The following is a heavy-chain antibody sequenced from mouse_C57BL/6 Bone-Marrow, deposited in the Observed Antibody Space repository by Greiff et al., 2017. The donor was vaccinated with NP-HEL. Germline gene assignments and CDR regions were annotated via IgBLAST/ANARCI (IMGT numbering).Heavy chain of an antibody. J-gene: IGHJ3*01. V-gene: IGHV1-76*01. CDR3: ARGGFRDYYYGSSPWFAY. D-gene: IGHD1-1*01. Sequence: QVQLQQSGAELVRPGASVKLSCKASGYTFTDYSLNWVKQRPGQGLAWIARIYPGSGNTYYNEKFKGKATLTAEKSSSTAYMQLSRLTSEDSAGYFSARGGFRDYYYGSSPWFAYWGQGTLVTVSA. CDR2: IYPGSGNT. CDR1: GYTFTDYS.